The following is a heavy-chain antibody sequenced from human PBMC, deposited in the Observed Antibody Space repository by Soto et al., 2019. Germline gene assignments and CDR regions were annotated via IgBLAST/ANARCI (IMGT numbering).Heavy chain of an antibody. V-gene: IGHV4-30-4*01. CDR1: GGSISSGDYY. CDR2: NYYSGST. Sequence: SSETLSLTSTVSGGSISSGDYYWSWIRQPPGKGLEWIGYNYYSGSTYYNPSLKSRVTISVDTSKNQFSLKLSSVTAADTAVYYCARASYYYGMDVWGQGTTVTVSS. J-gene: IGHJ6*02. CDR3: ARASYYYGMDV.